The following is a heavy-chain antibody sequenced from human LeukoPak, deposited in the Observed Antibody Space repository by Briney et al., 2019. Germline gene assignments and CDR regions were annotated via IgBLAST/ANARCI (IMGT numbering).Heavy chain of an antibody. V-gene: IGHV3-23*01. CDR1: GFTFSSYA. Sequence: PGGSLRLSCAASGFTFSSYAMSWVRQAPGKGLEWVSAISGGGGSTYYADSVKGRFTISRDNSKNSLYLQMNSLRAEDTAVYYCARDGRIAAAGTGYWGQGTLVTVSS. D-gene: IGHD6-13*01. J-gene: IGHJ4*02. CDR3: ARDGRIAAAGTGY. CDR2: ISGGGGST.